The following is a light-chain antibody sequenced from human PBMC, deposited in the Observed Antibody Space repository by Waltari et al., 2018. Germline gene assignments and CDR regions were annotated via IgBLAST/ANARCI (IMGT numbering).Light chain of an antibody. CDR1: TTDPRNFKY. Sequence: QSALPQPPSASGSAGQSVTISCTGTTTDPRNFKYFSWYQHHPGKAPKLILYEVDRRPSGVPDRFSGAKSGDAASLTVSGLQAEDEGIYFCSSWTDSSRTGKLSFGGGTKLTVL. CDR2: EVD. CDR3: SSWTDSSRTGKLS. V-gene: IGLV2-8*01. J-gene: IGLJ2*01.